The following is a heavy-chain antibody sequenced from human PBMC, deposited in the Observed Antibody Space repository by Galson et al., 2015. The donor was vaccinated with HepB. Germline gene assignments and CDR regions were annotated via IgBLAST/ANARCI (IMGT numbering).Heavy chain of an antibody. D-gene: IGHD5-18*01. CDR1: GFTFSSYA. J-gene: IGHJ4*02. Sequence: SLRLSCAASGFTFSSYAMHWVRQAPGKGLEWVAVISYDGSNKYYADSVKGRFTISRDNSKNTLYLQMNSLRAEDTAVYYCARDWVTGDTAMVTPFGYWGQGTLVTVSS. CDR2: ISYDGSNK. V-gene: IGHV3-30-3*01. CDR3: ARDWVTGDTAMVTPFGY.